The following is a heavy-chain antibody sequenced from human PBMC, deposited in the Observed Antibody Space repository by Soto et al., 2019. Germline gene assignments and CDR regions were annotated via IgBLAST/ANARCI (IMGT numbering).Heavy chain of an antibody. CDR3: VKTDGGSGCGGDF. D-gene: IGHD6-19*01. Sequence: QVQLVESGGGLVLPGRSLRLSCAAAGFSFGNYGMHWVRQAPGEGLEGVAPISHDAKNAYYADSVQGRFTISRDNSKRMLYLQMNSLRPEDSGIYYCVKTDGGSGCGGDFWGQGTLVTVSS. J-gene: IGHJ4*02. CDR2: ISHDAKNA. CDR1: GFSFGNYG. V-gene: IGHV3-30*18.